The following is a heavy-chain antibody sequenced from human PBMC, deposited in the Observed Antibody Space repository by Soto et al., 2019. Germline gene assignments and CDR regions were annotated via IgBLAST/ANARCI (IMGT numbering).Heavy chain of an antibody. D-gene: IGHD3-3*01. CDR2: IKSKTDGGTT. J-gene: IGHJ6*02. CDR3: TAVDFPKIRFLEWSPSRARYYGMDV. CDR1: GFSFGGYA. V-gene: IGHV3-15*01. Sequence: PGGSLRLSCAGSGFSFGGYAMSWVRQAPGKGLEWVGRIKSKTDGGTTDYAAPVKGRFTISRDDSKNTLYLQMNSLKTEDTAVYYCTAVDFPKIRFLEWSPSRARYYGMDVWGQGTTVTVSS.